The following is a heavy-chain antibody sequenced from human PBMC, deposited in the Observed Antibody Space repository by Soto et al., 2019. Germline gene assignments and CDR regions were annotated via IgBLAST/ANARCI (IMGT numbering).Heavy chain of an antibody. J-gene: IGHJ6*02. CDR3: ARQSVRYGMDV. CDR1: GFSFSSFG. Sequence: QMQLVESGGGVVQPGGSLRLSCAVSGFSFSSFGMHWVRQAPGKGLEWVAFIRDDGIKIFYGDAVKGRFTISRDNSDNTQSLQMSSLGVEDTGVYFCARQSVRYGMDVWGQGTTVTVSS. CDR2: IRDDGIKI. V-gene: IGHV3-30*02.